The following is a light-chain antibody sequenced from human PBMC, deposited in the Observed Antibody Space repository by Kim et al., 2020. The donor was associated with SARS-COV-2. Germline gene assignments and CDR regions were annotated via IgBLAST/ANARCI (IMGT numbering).Light chain of an antibody. CDR1: QSVISSY. J-gene: IGKJ1*01. Sequence: EIVLTQSPGTLSLSPGERATLSCRASQSVISSYFAWYQQKPGQAPRLLIYGGFRRATGIPDRFSGSGSGTDFTLTISRLEPDDFALYYCQQYVSSPQTFGQGTKVDIK. V-gene: IGKV3-20*01. CDR2: GGF. CDR3: QQYVSSPQT.